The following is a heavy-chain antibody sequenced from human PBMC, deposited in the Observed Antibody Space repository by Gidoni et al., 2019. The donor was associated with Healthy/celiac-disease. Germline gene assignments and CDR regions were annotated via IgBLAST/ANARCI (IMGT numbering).Heavy chain of an antibody. CDR2: IYPGDSDT. Sequence: EVQLVQSGAEVKKPGESMKIACEGSGYSCTSYWIGWVRQMPGKGLEWMGIIYPGDSDTRYSPSFQDQVTISADKSISTAYLQWSSLKASDTAMYYCARHRDPAIFGVVIQPDYWGQVTLVTVSS. CDR3: ARHRDPAIFGVVIQPDY. J-gene: IGHJ4*02. D-gene: IGHD3-3*01. CDR1: GYSCTSYW. V-gene: IGHV5-51*01.